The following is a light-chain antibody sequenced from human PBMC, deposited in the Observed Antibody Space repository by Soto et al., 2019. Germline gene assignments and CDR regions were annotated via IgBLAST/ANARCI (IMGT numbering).Light chain of an antibody. J-gene: IGKJ2*01. V-gene: IGKV1-39*01. CDR2: AAS. CDR3: QHYGSSSYT. CDR1: QSIDSH. Sequence: DIQMTQTPLSLSASVGDRVTITCRASQSIDSHLNWYQQRPGKAPKLLIYAASSLQRGAPSRFSGSGSGTEFILTISRLEPEDFAVYYCQHYGSSSYTFGQGTKLEIK.